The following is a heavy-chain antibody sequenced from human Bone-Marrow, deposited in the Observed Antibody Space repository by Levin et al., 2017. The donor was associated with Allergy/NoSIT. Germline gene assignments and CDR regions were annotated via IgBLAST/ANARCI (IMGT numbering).Heavy chain of an antibody. CDR3: ARGTHDSQSSGYYYFDL. V-gene: IGHV4-59*01. J-gene: IGHJ4*01. CDR2: MFSTANV. Sequence: SETLSLTCTVSGGSISGYYWTWIRQPPGEGLEWIAYMFSTANVNYNPSLKSRVTIPLDTSKKEISLKMRSVTDADTAMYFCARGTHDSQSSGYYYFDLWGHGTLVTVSS. CDR1: GGSISGYY. D-gene: IGHD3-22*01.